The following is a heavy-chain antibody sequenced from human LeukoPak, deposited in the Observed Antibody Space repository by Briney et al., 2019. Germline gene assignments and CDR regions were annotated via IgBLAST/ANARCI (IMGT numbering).Heavy chain of an antibody. J-gene: IGHJ4*02. CDR3: ARAPKYYYDSSGYAYFDY. Sequence: SETLSLTCTVSGGSISSYYWSWIRQPPGKGLEWIGYIYYSGSTNYNPSLKSRVTISVDTSKNQFSLKLSSVTAADTAVYYCARAPKYYYDSSGYAYFDYWGQGTLVTVSS. V-gene: IGHV4-59*01. CDR2: IYYSGST. CDR1: GGSISSYY. D-gene: IGHD3-22*01.